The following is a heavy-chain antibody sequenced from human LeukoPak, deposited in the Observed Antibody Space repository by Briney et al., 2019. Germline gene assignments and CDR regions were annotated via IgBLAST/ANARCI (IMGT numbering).Heavy chain of an antibody. V-gene: IGHV1-18*01. Sequence: ASVKVSCKASGYTFTSYGISWVRQAPGQGLEWMGWISAYNGNTNYAQKLQGRVTMTTDTSTSTAYMELRSLRSDDTAVYYCARDHQSENTYYYDSSGFELQYSWFDPWGQGTLVTVSS. CDR1: GYTFTSYG. CDR2: ISAYNGNT. J-gene: IGHJ5*02. D-gene: IGHD3-22*01. CDR3: ARDHQSENTYYYDSSGFELQYSWFDP.